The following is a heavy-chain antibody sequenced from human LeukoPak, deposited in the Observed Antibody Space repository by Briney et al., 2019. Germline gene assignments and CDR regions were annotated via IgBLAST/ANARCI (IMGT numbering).Heavy chain of an antibody. CDR1: GFTFRPYA. V-gene: IGHV3-30*02. Sequence: PGGSLRLSCAASGFTFRPYAMSWVRQAPGKGLEWVAFIRYDGNDKQYADSVKGRFTISRDNSKNTLYLQMNSLRTEDTAVYYCAKDERVILTNMDVWGKGTTVTISS. CDR2: IRYDGNDK. J-gene: IGHJ6*03. D-gene: IGHD2-21*01. CDR3: AKDERVILTNMDV.